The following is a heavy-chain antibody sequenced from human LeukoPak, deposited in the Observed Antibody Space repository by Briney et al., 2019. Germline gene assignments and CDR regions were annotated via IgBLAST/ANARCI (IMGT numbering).Heavy chain of an antibody. Sequence: GGSLRLSCAASGFTFSSYSMNWVRQAPGRGLEWVSYISSSSSTIYYADSVKGRFTISRDNAKNSLYLQMNSLRAEDTAVYYCARDYASDYWGQGTLVTVSS. CDR1: GFTFSSYS. CDR3: ARDYASDY. D-gene: IGHD3-10*01. J-gene: IGHJ4*02. V-gene: IGHV3-48*01. CDR2: ISSSSSTI.